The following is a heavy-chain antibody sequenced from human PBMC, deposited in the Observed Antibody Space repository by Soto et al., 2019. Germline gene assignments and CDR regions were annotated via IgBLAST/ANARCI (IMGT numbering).Heavy chain of an antibody. CDR1: GYTFTSYG. J-gene: IGHJ5*02. CDR2: ISAYNGNT. D-gene: IGHD6-19*01. CDR3: ARSPVAGIGGGLFDP. Sequence: ASVKVSCKASGYTFTSYGISWVRQAPGQGLEWMGWISAYNGNTNYAQKLQGRVTMTTDTSTSTAYMELRSLRSDDTAVYYCARSPVAGIGGGLFDPWGQGTLVTVSS. V-gene: IGHV1-18*01.